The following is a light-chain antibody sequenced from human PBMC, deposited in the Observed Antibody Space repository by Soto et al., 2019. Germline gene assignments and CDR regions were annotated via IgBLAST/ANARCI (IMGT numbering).Light chain of an antibody. V-gene: IGKV3-20*01. Sequence: ESVLTQAVGTSLMSPRERATLSCRASQSVSSSYLAWYQQKPGQAPRLLIYGASSRATGIPDRFSGSGSGTDFTLTISILDPEDFAVYYCQHYGSSPLTFGGGTNVDIK. J-gene: IGKJ4*01. CDR2: GAS. CDR1: QSVSSSY. CDR3: QHYGSSPLT.